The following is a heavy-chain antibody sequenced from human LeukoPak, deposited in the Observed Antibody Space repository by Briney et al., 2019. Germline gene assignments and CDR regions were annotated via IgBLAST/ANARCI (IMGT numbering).Heavy chain of an antibody. CDR3: ARGGGTDSGSYSGFDP. Sequence: GGSLRLSCAASGFTFSSYSMNWVRQAPGKGLEWVSSISSSSSYIYYADSVKGRFTISRDNAKNSLYLQMNSLRAEDTAVYYCARGGGTDSGSYSGFDPWGQGTLVTVSS. CDR2: ISSSSSYI. V-gene: IGHV3-21*01. D-gene: IGHD1-26*01. CDR1: GFTFSSYS. J-gene: IGHJ5*02.